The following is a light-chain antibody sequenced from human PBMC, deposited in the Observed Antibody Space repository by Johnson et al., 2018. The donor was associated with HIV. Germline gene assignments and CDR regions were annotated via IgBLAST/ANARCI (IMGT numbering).Light chain of an antibody. CDR3: GPGDSSLSSV. J-gene: IGLJ1*01. V-gene: IGLV1-51*01. Sequence: QSVLTQPPSVSAAPGQKVTISCSGSSSNIGNNYVSWYQQLPGTAPKLLIYDNNKRPSGIPDRFSGAKPGTSATLGITGLQTGDGADYYCGPGDSSLSSVFGTGTKVTVL. CDR2: DNN. CDR1: SSNIGNNY.